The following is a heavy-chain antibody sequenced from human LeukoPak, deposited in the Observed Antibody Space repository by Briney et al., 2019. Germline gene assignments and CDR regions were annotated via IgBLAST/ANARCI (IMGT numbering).Heavy chain of an antibody. V-gene: IGHV4-34*01. CDR2: INHSGST. Sequence: SETLSLTCAVHGGSFSGYYWSWIRQPPGKGLGWIGEINHSGSTNYNPSLKSRVTISVDTYKNQFSLKLSSVTAADTAVYYCARIGGHGDTAMALDYWGQGTLVTVSS. CDR1: GGSFSGYY. CDR3: ARIGGHGDTAMALDY. D-gene: IGHD5-18*01. J-gene: IGHJ4*02.